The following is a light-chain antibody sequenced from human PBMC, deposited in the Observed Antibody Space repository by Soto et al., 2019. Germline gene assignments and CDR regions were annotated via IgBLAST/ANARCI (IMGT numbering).Light chain of an antibody. CDR3: QQYDKWTIT. CDR1: QSVSSN. CDR2: EAS. V-gene: IGKV3-15*01. Sequence: EIVMTQSPATLSVSPGERVTLSCRASQSVSSNLGWYQQKPGQAPRLLIYEASTWATGIPARFSGSGSGTECTLTISSLQNEDFAVYYCQQYDKWTITFGQGTRLEIK. J-gene: IGKJ5*01.